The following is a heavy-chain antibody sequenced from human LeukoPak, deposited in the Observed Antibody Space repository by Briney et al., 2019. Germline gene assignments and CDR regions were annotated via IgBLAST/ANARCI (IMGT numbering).Heavy chain of an antibody. V-gene: IGHV1-46*01. D-gene: IGHD4-17*01. J-gene: IGHJ5*02. CDR1: GYTFTSYY. Sequence: ASVKVSCKASGYTFTSYYMHWVRQAPGQGLEWMGIINPSGGSTSYAQKFQGRVTMTRDTSTSTVYMELSSLRSEDTAVYYCARDGARDESGYGDYVPWGQGTLVTVSS. CDR2: INPSGGST. CDR3: ARDGARDESGYGDYVP.